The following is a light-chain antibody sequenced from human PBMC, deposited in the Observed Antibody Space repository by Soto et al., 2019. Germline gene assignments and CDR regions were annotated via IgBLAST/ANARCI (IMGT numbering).Light chain of an antibody. J-gene: IGKJ4*01. Sequence: DIQMTQSPSTLSASVGDKVTITCRASQSIGTSLAWYQQMPGTAPKGVIYKASTLQSGVPSRFSGSGSGTEFTLTISSLQPDDFATYYCQHYDTYPVTFGGGTKVETK. CDR1: QSIGTS. CDR3: QHYDTYPVT. V-gene: IGKV1-5*03. CDR2: KAS.